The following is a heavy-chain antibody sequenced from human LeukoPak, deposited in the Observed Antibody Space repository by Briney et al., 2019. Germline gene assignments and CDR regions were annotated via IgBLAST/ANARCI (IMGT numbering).Heavy chain of an antibody. V-gene: IGHV5-51*01. CDR3: ARQGGLGYYYDSSGMFDY. Sequence: GESLKISCKGSGYSFTSYWIGWVRQMPGKGLEWMGIIYPGDSDTRYSPSFQGQVTISADKSISTAYLQWSSLKASDTAMYYCARQGGLGYYYDSSGMFDYRGQGTLVTVSS. CDR2: IYPGDSDT. CDR1: GYSFTSYW. J-gene: IGHJ4*02. D-gene: IGHD3-22*01.